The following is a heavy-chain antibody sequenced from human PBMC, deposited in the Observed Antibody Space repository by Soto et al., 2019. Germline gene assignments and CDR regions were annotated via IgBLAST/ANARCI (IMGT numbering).Heavy chain of an antibody. V-gene: IGHV3-11*01. CDR1: GFTFSDYY. J-gene: IGHJ5*02. CDR3: TRDRTSWS. CDR2: ISSSGSTI. Sequence: PGGSLRLSCAASGFTFSDYYMSWIRQAPGKGLEWVSYISSSGSTIYYADSVKGRFTISKSIAYLQMNSLKTEDTAVYYCTRDRTSWSWGQGTLVTVSS.